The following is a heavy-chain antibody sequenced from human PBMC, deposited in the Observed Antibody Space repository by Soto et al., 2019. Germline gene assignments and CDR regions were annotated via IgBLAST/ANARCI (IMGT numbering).Heavy chain of an antibody. CDR3: ARQTRPYQLPSYYYYGMDV. D-gene: IGHD2-2*01. CDR1: GYSFTSYW. V-gene: IGHV5-10-1*01. CDR2: IDPSDSYT. J-gene: IGHJ6*02. Sequence: GESLKISCKGSGYSFTSYWISWVRQMPGKGLEWMGRIDPSDSYTNYSPSFQGHVTISADKSISTAYLQWSSLTASDTAMYYCARQTRPYQLPSYYYYGMDVWGQGTTVTVSS.